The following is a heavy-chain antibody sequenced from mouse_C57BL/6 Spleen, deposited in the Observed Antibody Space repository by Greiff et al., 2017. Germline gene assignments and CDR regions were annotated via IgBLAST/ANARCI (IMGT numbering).Heavy chain of an antibody. V-gene: IGHV1-80*01. CDR2: IYPGDGDT. Sequence: VHLVESGAELVKPGASVKISCNASGYAFSSYWMNWVKQRPGKGLEWIGQIYPGDGDTNYNGKFKGKATLTADKSSSTAYMQLSSLTSEDSAVYFCARYGYTYAMDYWGQGTSVTVSS. J-gene: IGHJ4*01. CDR1: GYAFSSYW. CDR3: ARYGYTYAMDY. D-gene: IGHD2-2*01.